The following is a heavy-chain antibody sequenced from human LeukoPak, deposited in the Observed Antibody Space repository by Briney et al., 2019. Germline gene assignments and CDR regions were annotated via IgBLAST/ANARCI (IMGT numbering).Heavy chain of an antibody. J-gene: IGHJ4*02. Sequence: HPGGSLRLSCAASGITFSSHAMSWGRQAPGKGLEWVSVISGSGGSTYYADSVKGRITISRDNSKDKMYLQMNGLRAEDTAVYYCAKDYWEWSSVNWGQGTLVTVSS. V-gene: IGHV3-23*01. CDR1: GITFSSHA. CDR2: ISGSGGST. CDR3: AKDYWEWSSVN. D-gene: IGHD3-3*01.